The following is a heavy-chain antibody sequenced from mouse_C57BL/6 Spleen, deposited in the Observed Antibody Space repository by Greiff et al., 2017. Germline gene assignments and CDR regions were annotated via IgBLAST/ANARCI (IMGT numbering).Heavy chain of an antibody. CDR3: ARYYYGSSYDYAMDY. D-gene: IGHD1-1*01. CDR1: GYTFTSYG. V-gene: IGHV1-81*01. Sequence: QVQLQQSGAELARPGASVKLSCKASGYTFTSYGISWVKQRTGQGLEWIGEIYPRSGNTSYNEKVKGKATLTADKSSSTAYMELRSLTSEDSAVYFCARYYYGSSYDYAMDYWGQGTSVTVSS. J-gene: IGHJ4*01. CDR2: IYPRSGNT.